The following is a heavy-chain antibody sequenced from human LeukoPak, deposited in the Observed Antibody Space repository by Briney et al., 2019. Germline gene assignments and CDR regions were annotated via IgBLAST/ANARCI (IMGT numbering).Heavy chain of an antibody. D-gene: IGHD3-3*01. CDR1: GFTFSSYG. CDR2: IWYGGSNK. V-gene: IGHV3-30*02. J-gene: IGHJ6*03. CDR3: AKESIFGVSQNYYMDV. Sequence: GGSLRLSCAASGFTFSSYGMHWVRQAPGKGLEWVAVIWYGGSNKYYADSVKGRFTISRDNSKNTLYLQMNSLRAEDTAVYYCAKESIFGVSQNYYMDVWGKGTTVTVSS.